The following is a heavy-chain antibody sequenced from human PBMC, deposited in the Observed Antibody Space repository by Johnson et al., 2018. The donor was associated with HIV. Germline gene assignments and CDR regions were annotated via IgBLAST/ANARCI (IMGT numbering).Heavy chain of an antibody. V-gene: IGHV3-13*01. CDR3: ATRDPTHRPGVFDI. Sequence: MLLVESGGGVVQPGRSLRLSCAASGFTFSSYGMHWVRQATGKGLEWVSAIGTAGDTYYPGSVKVRFTISRDYSKNRLYLQMNSLRAEDTAVYYCATRDPTHRPGVFDIWGQGTMVTVSS. CDR2: IGTAGDT. CDR1: GFTFSSYG. J-gene: IGHJ3*02. D-gene: IGHD1-14*01.